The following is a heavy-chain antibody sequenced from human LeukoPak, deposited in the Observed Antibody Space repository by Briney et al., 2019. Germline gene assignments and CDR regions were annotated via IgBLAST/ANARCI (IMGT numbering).Heavy chain of an antibody. D-gene: IGHD3-10*01. CDR2: ISHSGST. CDR3: ARHPTHYYGSGSYYTDAFDI. J-gene: IGHJ3*02. V-gene: IGHV4-34*01. CDR1: GGSFSGYY. Sequence: SETLSLTCAVYGGSFSGYYWSWIRQPPGKGLEWIGEISHSGSTNYNPSLKSRVTISVDTSKNQFSLKLSSVTAADTAVYYCARHPTHYYGSGSYYTDAFDIWGQGTMVTVSS.